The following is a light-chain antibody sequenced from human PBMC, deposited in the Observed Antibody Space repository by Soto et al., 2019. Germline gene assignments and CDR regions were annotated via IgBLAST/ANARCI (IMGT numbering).Light chain of an antibody. CDR3: QQLNSYPLGYT. V-gene: IGKV1-9*01. J-gene: IGKJ2*01. CDR2: AAS. Sequence: IPLPQSPSSLSASVGDRVTITCRASQGISSYLAWYQQKPGKAPKLLIYAASTLQSGVPSRFSGSGSGTDFTLPISSLQPEDFAAYYCQQLNSYPLGYTFGQGTKLEIK. CDR1: QGISSY.